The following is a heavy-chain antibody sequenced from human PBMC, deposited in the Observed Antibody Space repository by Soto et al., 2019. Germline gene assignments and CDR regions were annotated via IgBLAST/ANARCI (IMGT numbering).Heavy chain of an antibody. J-gene: IGHJ4*02. D-gene: IGHD3-22*01. V-gene: IGHV3-23*01. CDR3: AKGHASITMIVVVPDY. CDR1: GFTFSSYA. CDR2: ISGSGGST. Sequence: GGSLRLSCAASGFTFSSYAMSWVRQAPGKGLEWVSAISGSGGSTYYEDSVKGRFTISRDNSKNTLYLQMNSLRAEDTAVYYCAKGHASITMIVVVPDYWGQGTLVTVSS.